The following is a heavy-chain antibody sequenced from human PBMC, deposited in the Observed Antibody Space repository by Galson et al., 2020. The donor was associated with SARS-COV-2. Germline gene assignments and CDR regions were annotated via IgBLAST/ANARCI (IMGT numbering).Heavy chain of an antibody. Sequence: GGSLRLSCAASGFTFSSYSMNWVRQAPGKGLEWVSSISSSSYIYYADSVKGRFTISRDNAKNSLYLQMNSLRAEDTAVYYCARVYYYDSSGLLDYWGQGTLVTVSS. CDR1: GFTFSSYS. J-gene: IGHJ4*02. CDR2: ISSSSYI. D-gene: IGHD3-22*01. CDR3: ARVYYYDSSGLLDY. V-gene: IGHV3-21*01.